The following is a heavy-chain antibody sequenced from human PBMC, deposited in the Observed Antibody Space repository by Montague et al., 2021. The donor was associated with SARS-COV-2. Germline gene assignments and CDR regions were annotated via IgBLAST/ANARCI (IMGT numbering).Heavy chain of an antibody. CDR1: GGPISRSSYY. CDR3: ARGADYDFWSGFLRYKWFDP. D-gene: IGHD3-3*01. J-gene: IGHJ5*02. CDR2: IYHAGST. V-gene: IGHV4-39*02. Sequence: SETLSLTCSVSGGPISRSSYYWGWIRQPPGKGLEWVGNIYHAGSTYYNPSLKSRATIFVDTSNSQFSLKLTSVTAADTAVYYCARGADYDFWSGFLRYKWFDPWGLGTPVTVSS.